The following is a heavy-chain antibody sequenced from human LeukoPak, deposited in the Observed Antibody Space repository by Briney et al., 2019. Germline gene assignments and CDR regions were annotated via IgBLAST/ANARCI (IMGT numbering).Heavy chain of an antibody. CDR2: ISSSSSYI. CDR3: ARGEITIFGVVITVFDY. CDR1: GFTFSSYS. J-gene: IGHJ4*02. D-gene: IGHD3-3*01. V-gene: IGHV3-21*01. Sequence: GGSLRLSCAASGFTFSSYSMNWVRQAPGKGLEWVSSISSSSSYIYYADSVKGRFTISRDNAKNSLYLQMNSLRAEDTAVYYCARGEITIFGVVITVFDYWGQETLVTVSS.